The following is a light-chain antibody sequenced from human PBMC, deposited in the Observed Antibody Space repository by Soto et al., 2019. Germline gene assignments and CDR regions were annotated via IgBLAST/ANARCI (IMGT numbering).Light chain of an antibody. V-gene: IGKV3D-15*01. CDR3: QQYGSWPPWP. CDR1: QSGISN. CDR2: GAS. J-gene: IGKJ1*01. Sequence: EIVMTQSPAPLSVSPGERATLFCRASQSGISNLAWYQQKPGQAPRLRIYGASARATGIPARFSGSGSGTEFTLTIRRLESEDSEVYYCQQYGSWPPWPFGRGTKVEVK.